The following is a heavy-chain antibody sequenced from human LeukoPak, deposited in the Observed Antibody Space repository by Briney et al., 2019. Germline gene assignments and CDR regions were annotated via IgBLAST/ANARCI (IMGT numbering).Heavy chain of an antibody. J-gene: IGHJ4*02. V-gene: IGHV3-33*01. D-gene: IGHD2-21*02. CDR2: IWYDGSNK. CDR1: GFTFSTYG. CDR3: ARDRWLGDQGFDY. Sequence: GGSLRLSCAAAGFTFSTYGMHWVRQAPGKGREWVAVIWYDGSNKYYADSVKGRFTISRDNSKNTLYLQMNSLRAEDTAVYYCARDRWLGDQGFDYWGQGTLVTVSS.